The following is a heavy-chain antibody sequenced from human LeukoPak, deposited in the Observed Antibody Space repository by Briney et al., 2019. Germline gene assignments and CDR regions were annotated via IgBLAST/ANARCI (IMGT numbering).Heavy chain of an antibody. V-gene: IGHV3-11*01. D-gene: IGHD6-19*01. CDR2: ISSSGSTI. CDR3: ARERFEYSSGWYWGPHYYYYGMDV. J-gene: IGHJ6*02. CDR1: GFTFSDYY. Sequence: PGGSLRLSCAASGFTFSDYYMSWIRQAPGKGLEWVSYISSSGSTIYYADSVKGRFTISRDNAKNSLYLQMNSLRAEDTAVYYCARERFEYSSGWYWGPHYYYYGMDVWGQGTTVTVSS.